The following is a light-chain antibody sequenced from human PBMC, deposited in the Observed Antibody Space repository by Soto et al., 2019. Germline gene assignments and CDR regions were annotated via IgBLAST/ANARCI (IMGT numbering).Light chain of an antibody. Sequence: DIQMTQSPSTLSGSVGDRVTITCRASQTISSWLAWYQQKPGKAPKLLIYKASTLKSGVPSRFSGSGSGTEFTLTISSLQPEDFGTYYCQQLDSYPLFTFGPGTKVDIK. J-gene: IGKJ3*01. CDR1: QTISSW. V-gene: IGKV1-5*03. CDR2: KAS. CDR3: QQLDSYPLFT.